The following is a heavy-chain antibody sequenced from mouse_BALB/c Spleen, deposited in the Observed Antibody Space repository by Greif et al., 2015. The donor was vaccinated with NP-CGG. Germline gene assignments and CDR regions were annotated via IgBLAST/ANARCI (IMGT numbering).Heavy chain of an antibody. J-gene: IGHJ2*01. D-gene: IGHD2-4*01. CDR1: GYTFTSSW. Sequence: QVQLQQSGSVLVRPGASVKLSCKASGYTFTSSWMHWAKQRPGQGLEWIGEIHPNSGNISYNEKFKGKATLTVDTSSSTAYVDLSSLTSEDSAVYYCAKSGDYDNSFDYWGQGTTLTVSS. CDR2: IHPNSGNI. CDR3: AKSGDYDNSFDY. V-gene: IGHV1S130*01.